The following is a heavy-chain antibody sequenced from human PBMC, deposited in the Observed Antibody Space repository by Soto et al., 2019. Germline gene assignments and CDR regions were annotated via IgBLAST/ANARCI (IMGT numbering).Heavy chain of an antibody. Sequence: GGFLRFSCAASGFTFSSYGMHWVRQAPGKGLEWVAVIWYDGSNRYYADSVKGRFTISRDNSKNTLYLQMNSLRAEDTAVYYCARGSDFWSGPGDYWGQGTLVTVSS. D-gene: IGHD3-3*01. CDR2: IWYDGSNR. CDR3: ARGSDFWSGPGDY. CDR1: GFTFSSYG. J-gene: IGHJ4*02. V-gene: IGHV3-33*01.